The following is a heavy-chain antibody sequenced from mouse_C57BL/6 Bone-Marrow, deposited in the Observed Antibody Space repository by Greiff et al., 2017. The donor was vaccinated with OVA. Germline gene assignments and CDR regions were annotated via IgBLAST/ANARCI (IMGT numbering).Heavy chain of an antibody. CDR1: GYSITSGYY. J-gene: IGHJ4*01. CDR3: ARAKASGIYYYAMDY. V-gene: IGHV3-6*01. CDR2: ISYDGSN. Sequence: DVQLQESGPGLVKPSQSLSLTCSVTGYSITSGYYWNWIRQFPGNKLEWMGYISYDGSNNYNPSLKNRISITRDTSKNQFFLKLNSVTTEDTATYYCARAKASGIYYYAMDYWGQGTSVTVSS. D-gene: IGHD3-1*01.